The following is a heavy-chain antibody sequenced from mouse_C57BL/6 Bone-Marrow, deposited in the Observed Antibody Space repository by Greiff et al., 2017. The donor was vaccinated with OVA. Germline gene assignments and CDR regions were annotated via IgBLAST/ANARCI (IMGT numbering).Heavy chain of an antibody. Sequence: EVQLMESEGGLVQPGSSMKLSCTASGFTFSDYYMAWVRQVPEKGLEWVANINYDGSSTYYLDSLKSRFIISRDNAKNILYLQMSSLKSEDTATYYCARDLYAMDYWGQGTSVTVSA. CDR1: GFTFSDYY. V-gene: IGHV5-16*01. CDR2: INYDGSST. J-gene: IGHJ4*01. CDR3: ARDLYAMDY.